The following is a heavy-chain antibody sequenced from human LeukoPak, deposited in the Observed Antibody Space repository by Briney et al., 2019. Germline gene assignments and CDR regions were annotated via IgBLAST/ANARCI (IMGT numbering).Heavy chain of an antibody. CDR1: GGSISSYY. CDR2: INHSGST. V-gene: IGHV4-34*01. Sequence: SETLSLTCTVSGGSISSYYWSWIRQPPGKGLEWIGEINHSGSTNYNPSLKSRVTISVDTSKNQFSLKLSSVTAADTAVYYCARGRGSGWYVVRYWGQGTLVTVSS. J-gene: IGHJ4*02. CDR3: ARGRGSGWYVVRY. D-gene: IGHD6-19*01.